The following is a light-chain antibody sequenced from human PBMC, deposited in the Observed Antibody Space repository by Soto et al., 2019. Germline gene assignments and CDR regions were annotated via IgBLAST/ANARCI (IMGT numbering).Light chain of an antibody. V-gene: IGKV3-11*01. CDR1: RSVGSN. CDR2: GTS. CDR3: QQRSSWPPT. Sequence: EIVMTQSPDTLSVSPGDRATLSCRASRSVGSNLAWYQHKPGQAPRLLIYGTSIRATGIPARFSGSGSGTDFTLTISSLEPEDFAVYYCQQRSSWPPTFGQGTRLEI. J-gene: IGKJ5*01.